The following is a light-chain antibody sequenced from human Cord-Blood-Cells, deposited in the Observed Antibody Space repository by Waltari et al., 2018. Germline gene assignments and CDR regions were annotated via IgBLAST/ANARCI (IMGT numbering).Light chain of an antibody. CDR3: AAWDDSLSGPWV. Sequence: QSVLTQPPSASGTPGQRVTISCSGSSSNIGSNYVYWYQQLPGPAPKLPIYRKKQRPSGVPDRFSGSKSGTSASLAISGLRSEDEADYYCAAWDDSLSGPWVFGGGTKLTVL. V-gene: IGLV1-47*01. CDR2: RKK. CDR1: SSNIGSNY. J-gene: IGLJ3*02.